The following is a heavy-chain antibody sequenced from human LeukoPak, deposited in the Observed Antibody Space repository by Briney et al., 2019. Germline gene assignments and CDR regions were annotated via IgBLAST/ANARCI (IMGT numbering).Heavy chain of an antibody. V-gene: IGHV1-18*01. CDR3: ARIAPATNYYGSGSYSYYYYYMDV. Sequence: GASVKVSCKASGYTFTSYGISWVRQAPGQGLEWMGWISAYNGNTNCAQKLQGRVTMTTDTSTSTAYMELRSLRSDDTAVYYCARIAPATNYYGSGSYSYYYYYMDVWGKGTTVTISS. D-gene: IGHD3-10*01. CDR1: GYTFTSYG. CDR2: ISAYNGNT. J-gene: IGHJ6*03.